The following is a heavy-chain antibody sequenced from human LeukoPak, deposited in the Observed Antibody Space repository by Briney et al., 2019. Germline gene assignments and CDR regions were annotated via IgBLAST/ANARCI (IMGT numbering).Heavy chain of an antibody. V-gene: IGHV3-9*01. Sequence: GRSLRLSCAASGFTFDDYAMHWVRQAPGKGLEWVSGISWNSGSIGYADSVKGRFTISRDNAKNSLYLQMNSLRAEDTALYYCAKSSQNIAAPYYFDYWGQGTLVTVSS. CDR2: ISWNSGSI. J-gene: IGHJ4*02. CDR1: GFTFDDYA. D-gene: IGHD6-13*01. CDR3: AKSSQNIAAPYYFDY.